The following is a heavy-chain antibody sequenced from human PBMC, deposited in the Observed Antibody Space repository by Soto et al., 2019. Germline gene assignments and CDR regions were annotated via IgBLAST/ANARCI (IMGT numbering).Heavy chain of an antibody. J-gene: IGHJ3*02. CDR3: ARDTIFGVVIIGRDAFDI. V-gene: IGHV1-3*01. CDR2: INAGNGNT. Sequence: ASVKVSCKASGYTFTSYAMHWVRQAPGQRLEWMGWINAGNGNTKYSQKIQGRVTITRDSSASTAYMELSSLRSEDTAVYYCARDTIFGVVIIGRDAFDIWGQGTMVTVSS. D-gene: IGHD3-3*01. CDR1: GYTFTSYA.